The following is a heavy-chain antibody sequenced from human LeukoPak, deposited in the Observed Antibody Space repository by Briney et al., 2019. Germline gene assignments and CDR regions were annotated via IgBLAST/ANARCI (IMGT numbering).Heavy chain of an antibody. D-gene: IGHD2-15*01. CDR2: IYYSGST. J-gene: IGHJ6*03. Sequence: SETLSLTCTVSGASISNYYWSWIRQPPGKGLEWIGSIYYSGSTYYNPSLKSRVTISVDTSKNQFSLKLSSVTAADTAVYYCARGYCSGGSCYSYYYYNYMDVWGKGTTVTVSS. CDR3: ARGYCSGGSCYSYYYYNYMDV. V-gene: IGHV4-39*07. CDR1: GASISNYY.